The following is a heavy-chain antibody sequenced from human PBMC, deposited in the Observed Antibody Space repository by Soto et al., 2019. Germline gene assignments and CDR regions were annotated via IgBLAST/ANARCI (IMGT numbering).Heavy chain of an antibody. D-gene: IGHD6-19*01. V-gene: IGHV3-21*01. J-gene: IGHJ6*02. CDR3: ARDSPIAVAGHYYYGMDV. CDR2: ISSSSSYI. CDR1: GFTFSSYS. Sequence: GGSLRLSCAASGFTFSSYSMNWVRQAPGKGLEWVSSISSSSSYIYYADSVKGRLTISRDNAKNSLYLQMNSLRAEDTAVYYCARDSPIAVAGHYYYGMDVWGQGTTVTVSS.